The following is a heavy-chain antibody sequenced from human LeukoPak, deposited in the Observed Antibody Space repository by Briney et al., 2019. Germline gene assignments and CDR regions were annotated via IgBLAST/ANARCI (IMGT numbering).Heavy chain of an antibody. V-gene: IGHV3-21*01. J-gene: IGHJ4*02. CDR1: GLTFSSHS. CDR2: ISSSSSYI. CDR3: ATSNYDILTGDAHYFDY. Sequence: PGGSLRLSCAASGLTFSSHSMNWVRQAPGKGLEWVSSISSSSSYIYYADSVKGRFTISRDNAKNSLYLQMNSLRAEDTAVYYCATSNYDILTGDAHYFDYWGQGTLVTVSS. D-gene: IGHD3-9*01.